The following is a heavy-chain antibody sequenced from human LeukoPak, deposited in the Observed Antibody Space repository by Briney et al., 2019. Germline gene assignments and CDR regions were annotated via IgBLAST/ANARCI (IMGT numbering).Heavy chain of an antibody. J-gene: IGHJ3*02. CDR3: ARYGEVGASAFDI. V-gene: IGHV1-2*02. CDR1: GYTFTGYY. CDR2: INPNNDGT. Sequence: VASVKVSCKASGYTFTGYYMHWVRQAPGQGLEWMGWINPNNDGTNYAQKFQGRVAMTRDTSIRTAYMELSRLRSDDTAVYYCARYGEVGASAFDIWGQGTMVTVS. D-gene: IGHD1-26*01.